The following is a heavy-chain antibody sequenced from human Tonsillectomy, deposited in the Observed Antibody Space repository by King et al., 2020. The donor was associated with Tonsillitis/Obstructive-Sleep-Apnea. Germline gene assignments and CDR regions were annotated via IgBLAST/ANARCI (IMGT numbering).Heavy chain of an antibody. D-gene: IGHD2-8*02. CDR1: SDSISSYY. CDR2: INYSGNT. CDR3: ARLLYYDVPMPAVVYYFDY. V-gene: IGHV4-59*08. J-gene: IGHJ4*02. Sequence: QLQESGPGLVKPSETLSLTCTISSDSISSYYWSWLRQPPGKGLEWIGYINYSGNTNYNPSLRSRVTISVDTSKNQFSLKLSSVTAADTAVYYCARLLYYDVPMPAVVYYFDYWGQGTLVTVSS.